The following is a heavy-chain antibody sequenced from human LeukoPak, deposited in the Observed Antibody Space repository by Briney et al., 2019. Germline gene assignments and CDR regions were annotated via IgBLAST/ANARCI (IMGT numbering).Heavy chain of an antibody. CDR1: GYRFTNYW. CDR2: IFPGDSDT. J-gene: IGHJ3*02. CDR3: ATARPHRGFDI. V-gene: IGHV5-51*01. Sequence: GESLKISCKGSGYRFTNYWIGWVRQMPGKGLEWMGIIFPGDSDTRYSPSFQGQVTISADKSTSTAYLQWTSLTASDTAMYYCATARPHRGFDIWGQGTMVTVSS.